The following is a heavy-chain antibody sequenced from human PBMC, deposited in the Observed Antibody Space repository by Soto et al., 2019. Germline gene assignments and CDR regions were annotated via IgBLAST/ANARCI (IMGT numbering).Heavy chain of an antibody. D-gene: IGHD3-3*01. CDR1: GFTFSSYA. J-gene: IGHJ4*02. CDR3: ARDSWIWSGYSYFDS. V-gene: IGHV3-30-3*01. CDR2: ISYDGSTK. Sequence: GGSLRLSCAASGFTFSSYAMHWVRQAPGKGLEWMAAISYDGSTKYYADSVKDRFTMSRDNSKNTLFLQMNSLNTEDTAVYYCARDSWIWSGYSYFDSWGQGTLVTVSS.